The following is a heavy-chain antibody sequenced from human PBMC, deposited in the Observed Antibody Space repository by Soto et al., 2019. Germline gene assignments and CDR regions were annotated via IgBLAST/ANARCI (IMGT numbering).Heavy chain of an antibody. V-gene: IGHV1-2*04. D-gene: IGHD3-10*01. J-gene: IGHJ3*02. Sequence: QVQLLQSGAEVKKPGASVKVSRKASGYTFTGYYMHWVRQAPGQGLEWMGWINPNSGGTNYAQKFQGWVTMTRDTSISTAYMELSRLRSDDTAVYYCARGITMVRGVLLDAFDIWGQGTMVTVSS. CDR1: GYTFTGYY. CDR2: INPNSGGT. CDR3: ARGITMVRGVLLDAFDI.